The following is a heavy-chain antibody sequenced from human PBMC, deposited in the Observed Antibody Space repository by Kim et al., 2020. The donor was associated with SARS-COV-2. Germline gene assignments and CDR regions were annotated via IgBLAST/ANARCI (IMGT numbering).Heavy chain of an antibody. CDR3: ARHTSGHYNWWFDY. CDR2: IDPSDSYT. V-gene: IGHV5-10-1*01. Sequence: GESLKISCKGSGYTFTSHLITWVRQMPGKGLEWIGRIDPSDSYTNYSPAFQGHVTISADTSISTTYLQWNSLEASDTAMYYCARHTSGHYNWWFDYWGQGALVTVSS. D-gene: IGHD1-20*01. J-gene: IGHJ4*02. CDR1: GYTFTSHL.